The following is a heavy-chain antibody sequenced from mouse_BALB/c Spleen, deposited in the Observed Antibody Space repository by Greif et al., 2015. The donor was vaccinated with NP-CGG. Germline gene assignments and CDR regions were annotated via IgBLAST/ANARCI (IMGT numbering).Heavy chain of an antibody. Sequence: QVQLQQSGAELVKPGASVKLSCKASGYTFISYYMYWVKQRPGQGLEWIGEINPSNGGANLNEKFKSKATLTVDKSSSTAYMQLSSLTSEDSAVYFCTRGRRRDLDFWGQGTTLTVSS. CDR2: INPSNGGA. J-gene: IGHJ2*01. V-gene: IGHV1S81*02. D-gene: IGHD1-2*01. CDR3: TRGRRRDLDF. CDR1: GYTFISYY.